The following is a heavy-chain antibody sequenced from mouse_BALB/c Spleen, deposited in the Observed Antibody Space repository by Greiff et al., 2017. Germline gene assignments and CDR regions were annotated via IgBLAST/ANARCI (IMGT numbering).Heavy chain of an antibody. CDR1: GFTFSSYG. V-gene: IGHV5-6-3*01. J-gene: IGHJ4*01. Sequence: EVKLMESGGGLVQPGGSLKLSCAASGFTFSSYGMSWVRQTPDKRLELVATINSNGGSTYYPDSVKGRFTISRDNAKNTLYLQMSSLKSEDTAMYYCARDSSGYLYYYAMDYWGQGTSVTVSS. CDR2: INSNGGST. CDR3: ARDSSGYLYYYAMDY. D-gene: IGHD3-1*01.